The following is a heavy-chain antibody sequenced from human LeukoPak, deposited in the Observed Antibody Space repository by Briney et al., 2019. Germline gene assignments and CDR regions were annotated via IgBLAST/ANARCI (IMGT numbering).Heavy chain of an antibody. Sequence: PSETLSLTCAVSGGSISSYYWSWIRQPPGKGLEWIGSIYYSGSTYYNPSLKSRGTMSVDTSKNQFSLKLRSVTAADTAVYYCARHGGVGVIPDFDYWGPGTLVTVSS. D-gene: IGHD2-8*02. V-gene: IGHV4-59*04. CDR1: GGSISSYY. CDR2: IYYSGST. J-gene: IGHJ4*02. CDR3: ARHGGVGVIPDFDY.